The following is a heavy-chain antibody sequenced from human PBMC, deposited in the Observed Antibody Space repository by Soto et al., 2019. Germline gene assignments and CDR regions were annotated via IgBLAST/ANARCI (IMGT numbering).Heavy chain of an antibody. D-gene: IGHD2-21*01. J-gene: IGHJ6*03. V-gene: IGHV4-34*01. Sequence: SETLSLTCVFSGGSLSDYFWSWIRQPPGLALEWIGEINHLGSINYNPSLKSRVTMSVDTSKNQFSLTLNSVTAADTATYYCARGGISHWAYFYYMDVWDRGTTVTVSS. CDR1: GGSLSDYF. CDR3: ARGGISHWAYFYYMDV. CDR2: INHLGSI.